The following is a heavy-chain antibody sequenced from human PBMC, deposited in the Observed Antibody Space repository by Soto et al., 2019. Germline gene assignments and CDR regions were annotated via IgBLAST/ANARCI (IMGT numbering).Heavy chain of an antibody. J-gene: IGHJ5*02. CDR1: GGSVSSGSYY. V-gene: IGHV4-61*01. Sequence: SETLSLTCTVSGGSVSSGSYYWSWIRQPPGKGLEWIGYIYYSGSTNYNPSLKSRVTISVDTSKNQFSLKLSSVTAADTAVYYCATAEYYDFWSGSINWFDPWGQGTLVTVSS. D-gene: IGHD3-3*01. CDR3: ATAEYYDFWSGSINWFDP. CDR2: IYYSGST.